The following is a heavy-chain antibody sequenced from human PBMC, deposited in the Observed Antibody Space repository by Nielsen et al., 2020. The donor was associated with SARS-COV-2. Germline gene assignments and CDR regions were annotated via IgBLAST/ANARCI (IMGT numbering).Heavy chain of an antibody. CDR3: ARGGRYCSSTSCYSRGLDY. J-gene: IGHJ4*02. V-gene: IGHV6-1*01. CDR2: TYYRSKWYN. D-gene: IGHD2-2*01. Sequence: WIRQSPSRGLEWLGRTYYRSKWYNDYAVSVKSRITINPDTSKNQFSLHLNSVTPEDTAVYYCARGGRYCSSTSCYSRGLDYWGQGTLVTVSS.